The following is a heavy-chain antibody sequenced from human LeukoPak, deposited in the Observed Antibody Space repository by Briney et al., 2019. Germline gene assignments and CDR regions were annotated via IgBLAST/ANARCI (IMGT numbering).Heavy chain of an antibody. CDR3: ARDRGDSSSSESPPYYFDY. CDR1: GFTLRSYV. V-gene: IGHV3-23*01. D-gene: IGHD6-6*01. Sequence: GGSLRLSCVASGFTLRSYVMNWVRQTPGKGLEWVSSISGSGDSTFYADSVKGRFTISRDNAKNSLYLQMNSLRAEDTAVYYCARDRGDSSSSESPPYYFDYWGQGTLVTVSS. J-gene: IGHJ4*02. CDR2: ISGSGDST.